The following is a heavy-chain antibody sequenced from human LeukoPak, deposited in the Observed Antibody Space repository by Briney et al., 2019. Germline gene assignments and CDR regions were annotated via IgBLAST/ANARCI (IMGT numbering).Heavy chain of an antibody. CDR2: ISWDGSST. J-gene: IGHJ4*02. Sequence: GGSLRLSCAASGFTFDDYTMHWVRQAPGKGLEWVSLISWDGSSTYYADSVKGRFTISRDNSKNSLYLQMNSLRTEDTALYYCAKVLSPGYSDDYWGQGTLVTVSS. D-gene: IGHD6-13*01. CDR1: GFTFDDYT. CDR3: AKVLSPGYSDDY. V-gene: IGHV3-43*01.